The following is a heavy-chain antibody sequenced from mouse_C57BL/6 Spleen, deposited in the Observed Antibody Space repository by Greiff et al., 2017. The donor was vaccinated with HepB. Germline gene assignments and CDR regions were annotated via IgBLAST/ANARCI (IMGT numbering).Heavy chain of an antibody. D-gene: IGHD2-4*01. CDR3: ARHDYYDYDGGDYFDY. Sequence: EVKVVESGGDLVKPGGSLKLSCAASGFTFSSYGMSWVRQTPDKRLEWVATISSGGSYTYYPDSVKGRFTISRDNAKNTLYLQMSSLKSEDTAMYYCARHDYYDYDGGDYFDYWGQGTTLTVSS. V-gene: IGHV5-6*01. CDR1: GFTFSSYG. J-gene: IGHJ2*01. CDR2: ISSGGSYT.